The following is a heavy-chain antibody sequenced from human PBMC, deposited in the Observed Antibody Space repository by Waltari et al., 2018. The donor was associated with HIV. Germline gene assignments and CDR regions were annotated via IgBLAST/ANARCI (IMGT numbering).Heavy chain of an antibody. CDR3: VRGGAAWSAGGFQVAQPGP. D-gene: IGHD2-15*01. CDR1: GFPPINFV. V-gene: IGHV3-48*03. CDR2: ISATGHNI. Sequence: DVQLVESGGGLVQPGGPLGPSGSASGFPPINFVIYWVRPGPGAGLEWVSYISATGHNIYYADSVQGRFTISRDNVRNILHLRIDDLRVDDTATYYCVRGGAAWSAGGFQVAQPGPWGQGALVTVSS. J-gene: IGHJ5*02.